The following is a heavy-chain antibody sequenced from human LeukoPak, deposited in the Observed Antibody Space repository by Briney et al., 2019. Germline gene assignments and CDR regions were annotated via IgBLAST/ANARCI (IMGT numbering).Heavy chain of an antibody. CDR2: ISGSGGST. CDR1: GFTFSDYY. Sequence: GGSLRLSCAASGFTFSDYYMSWIRQAPGKGLEWVSAISGSGGSTYYADSVKGRFTIPRDNSKNTLYLQMNSLRAEDTAVYYCAKDPPYYYDSSGYNNDYWGQGTLVTVSS. D-gene: IGHD3-22*01. CDR3: AKDPPYYYDSSGYNNDY. V-gene: IGHV3-23*01. J-gene: IGHJ4*02.